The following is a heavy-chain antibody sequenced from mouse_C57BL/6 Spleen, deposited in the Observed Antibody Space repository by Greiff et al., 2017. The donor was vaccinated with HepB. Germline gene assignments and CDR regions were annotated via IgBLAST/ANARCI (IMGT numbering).Heavy chain of an antibody. CDR1: GYTFTSYW. D-gene: IGHD2-2*01. CDR2: IDPSDSYT. CDR3: ARGGLEGGYWYFDV. J-gene: IGHJ1*03. Sequence: QVQLKQPGAELVKPGASVKLSCKASGYTFTSYWMQWVKQRPGQGLERIGEIDPSDSYTNYNQKFKGKATLTVDTSSSTAYMQLSSLTSEDSAVYYCARGGLEGGYWYFDVWGTGTTVTVSS. V-gene: IGHV1-50*01.